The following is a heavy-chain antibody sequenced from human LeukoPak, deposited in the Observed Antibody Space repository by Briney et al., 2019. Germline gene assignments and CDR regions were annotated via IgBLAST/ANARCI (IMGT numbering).Heavy chain of an antibody. CDR3: GREWAVDF. Sequence: GGSLTLSCAASGFTLSKHWMTWVRQAPGKGLECVAIIKQDGSEKYYVNSVKGRFTISRDNAKNSLYLQMKSLRVEDTAVYYCGREWAVDFWGQGTLVTISS. J-gene: IGHJ4*02. V-gene: IGHV3-7*01. CDR1: GFTLSKHW. CDR2: IKQDGSEK.